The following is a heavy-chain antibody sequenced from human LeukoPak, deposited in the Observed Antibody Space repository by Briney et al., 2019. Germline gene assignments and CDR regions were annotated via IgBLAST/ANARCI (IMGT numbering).Heavy chain of an antibody. CDR3: ARDRFYYDSSGPTWFDP. V-gene: IGHV3-30-3*01. D-gene: IGHD3-22*01. J-gene: IGHJ5*02. CDR1: GFTFSSYA. CDR2: ISYDGSNK. Sequence: PGGSLRLSCGASGFTFSSYAMHWGRQAPGKGREGGAVISYDGSNKYYADSVKGRFTISSDNSKNTLYLQMNSLRAEDTAVYYCARDRFYYDSSGPTWFDPWGQGTLVTVSS.